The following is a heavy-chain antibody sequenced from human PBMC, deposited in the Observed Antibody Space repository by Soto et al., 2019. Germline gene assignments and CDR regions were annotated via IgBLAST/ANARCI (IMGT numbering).Heavy chain of an antibody. CDR3: AKDHAAYYDSSGYLRAYYFDY. J-gene: IGHJ4*02. CDR2: ISSSGGDT. CDR1: RITFSTYA. V-gene: IGHV3-23*01. D-gene: IGHD3-22*01. Sequence: RRFPWAPSRITFSTYAMLWLRQTQGRGQEWVSAISSSGGDTCYADSVKGRFTISRDNSKNTLSLQMNSLRVEDAAVYYCAKDHAAYYDSSGYLRAYYFDYWGQGTLVTVSS.